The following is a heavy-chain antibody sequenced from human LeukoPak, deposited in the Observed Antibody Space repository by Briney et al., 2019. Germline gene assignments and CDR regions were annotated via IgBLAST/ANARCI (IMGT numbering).Heavy chain of an antibody. D-gene: IGHD5-18*01. Sequence: PGGSLRLSCAASGFTVSSNYMNWVRQAPGKGLEWVSVIYSGGSTNYADSVKGRFTISRDNSKNTLYLQMNSLRAEDTAVYYCIHGYTLDLWGQESLVTVSS. V-gene: IGHV3-53*01. CDR2: IYSGGST. J-gene: IGHJ5*02. CDR3: IHGYTLDL. CDR1: GFTVSSNY.